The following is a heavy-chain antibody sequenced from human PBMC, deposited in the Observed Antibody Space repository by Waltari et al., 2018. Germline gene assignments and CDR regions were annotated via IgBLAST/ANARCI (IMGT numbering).Heavy chain of an antibody. V-gene: IGHV1-69*10. Sequence: QVQLVQSGAEVKKPGSSVKVSCKASGGTFSSYAISWVRQAPGQGLEWMGGIIPILGIANYAQKFQGRVTITADKSTSTAYMELSSLRSEDTAVYYCARDLDYGGNLNWFDPWGQGTLVTVSS. CDR1: GGTFSSYA. CDR3: ARDLDYGGNLNWFDP. CDR2: IIPILGIA. D-gene: IGHD2-15*01. J-gene: IGHJ5*02.